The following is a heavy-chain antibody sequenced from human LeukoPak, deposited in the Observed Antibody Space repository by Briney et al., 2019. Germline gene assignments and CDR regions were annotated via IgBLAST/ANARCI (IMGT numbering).Heavy chain of an antibody. CDR3: AGAYSSSSVFDY. D-gene: IGHD6-6*01. CDR1: GYSFSGHY. Sequence: ASVKVSCKASGYSFSGHYMHWVRQAPGQGPEWVGWISPNSGGTNYAQKFQGRVTITADKSTSTAYMELSSLRSEDTAVYYCAGAYSSSSVFDYWGQGTLVTVSS. V-gene: IGHV1-2*02. J-gene: IGHJ4*02. CDR2: ISPNSGGT.